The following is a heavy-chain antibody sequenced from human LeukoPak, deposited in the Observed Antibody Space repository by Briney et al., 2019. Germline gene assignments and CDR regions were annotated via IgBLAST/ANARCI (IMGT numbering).Heavy chain of an antibody. Sequence: PSETLSLTCTVSGGSISSYYWSWIRQPPGKGLEWIGYIYYSGSTNYNPSLKSRVTISVDTSKNQFSLKLSSVTAADTAVYYCARSLWFGEFFFDYWGQGTLVTVSS. D-gene: IGHD3-10*01. J-gene: IGHJ4*02. CDR2: IYYSGST. CDR3: ARSLWFGEFFFDY. V-gene: IGHV4-59*01. CDR1: GGSISSYY.